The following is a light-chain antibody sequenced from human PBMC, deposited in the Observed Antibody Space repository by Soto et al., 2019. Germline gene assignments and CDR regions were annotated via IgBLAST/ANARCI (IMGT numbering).Light chain of an antibody. CDR2: EVR. J-gene: IGLJ1*01. CDR3: ASYTSSSIYV. CDR1: SSDVTGYNY. Sequence: QSVLAQPASVSGSPGQSITISCTGTSSDVTGYNYVYWYQQHPGKAPKLIIFEVRNRPSGISNRFSGSKSANTAFLTISGLQAEDDADYYCASYTSSSIYVFGTGTKVTVL. V-gene: IGLV2-14*01.